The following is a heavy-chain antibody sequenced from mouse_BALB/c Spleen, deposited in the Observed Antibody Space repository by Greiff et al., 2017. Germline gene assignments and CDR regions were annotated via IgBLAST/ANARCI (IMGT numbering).Heavy chain of an antibody. D-gene: IGHD2-3*01. CDR1: GYTFTNYW. V-gene: IGHV1-63*02. Sequence: LQESGAELVRPGTSVKISCKASGYTFTNYWLGWVKQRPGHGLEWIGDIYPGGGYTNYNEKFKGKATLTADTSSSTAYMQLSSLTSEDSAVYFCATGLLLSMDYWGQGTSVTVSS. J-gene: IGHJ4*01. CDR3: ATGLLLSMDY. CDR2: IYPGGGYT.